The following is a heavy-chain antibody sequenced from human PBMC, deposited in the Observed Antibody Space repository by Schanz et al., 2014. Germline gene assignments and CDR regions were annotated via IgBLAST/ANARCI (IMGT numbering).Heavy chain of an antibody. CDR3: ATGKGDILTGRY. CDR1: GYDFHIYA. Sequence: QILLVQPGPEVKKPGASVTVSCKASGYDFHIYAYSWVRQAPGQGPEWMGIITPSGGSTNYAQKLQGRVTMTRDTSTSTVYMELSSLRSEDTAVYYCATGKGDILTGRYWGQGTLVTVSS. D-gene: IGHD3-9*01. J-gene: IGHJ4*02. CDR2: ITPSGGST. V-gene: IGHV1-46*02.